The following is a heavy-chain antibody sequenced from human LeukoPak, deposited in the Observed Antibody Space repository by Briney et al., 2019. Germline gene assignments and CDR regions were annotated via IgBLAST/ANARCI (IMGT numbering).Heavy chain of an antibody. CDR3: ARDGSGYDDAFDI. V-gene: IGHV3-48*01. J-gene: IGHJ3*02. CDR2: ISSSSSTL. Sequence: PGGSLRLSCAASGFTFSSYSMNWVRQAPGKGLEWVSYISSSSSTLYYADSVKGRFTISRDNAKNSLYLQMNSLRAEDTAVYYCARDGSGYDDAFDIWGQGTMVTVSS. D-gene: IGHD3-10*01. CDR1: GFTFSSYS.